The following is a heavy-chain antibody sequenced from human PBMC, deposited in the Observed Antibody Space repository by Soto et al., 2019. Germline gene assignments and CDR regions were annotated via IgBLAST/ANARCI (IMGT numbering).Heavy chain of an antibody. V-gene: IGHV1-18*01. CDR2: INVYNGKT. CDR1: GYTFSNYG. D-gene: IGHD3-10*01. Sequence: QVPLVQSGAEVKKPGASVKVSCKASGYTFSNYGISWVRQAPGQGPEWMGWINVYNGKTNYAQKLQGRVTMTTDTSTNTIYMELRSLKSADTAVYYCARSAGVVDGDDYWGQGTLVTVSA. CDR3: ARSAGVVDGDDY. J-gene: IGHJ4*02.